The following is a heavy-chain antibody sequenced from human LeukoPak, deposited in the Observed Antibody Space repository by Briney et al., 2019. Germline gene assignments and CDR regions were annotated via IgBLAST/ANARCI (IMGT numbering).Heavy chain of an antibody. CDR1: GYTFSGNY. CDR2: IIPNSGGT. V-gene: IGHV1-2*02. J-gene: IGHJ4*02. Sequence: ASVKVSCKASGYTFSGNYLHWVRQAPGQGLEWMGRIIPNSGGTNYAQKFQGRVTMTRDTSISTAYMALSSLKSDDTAVYYCARDLGGSLLVFDYWGQGTLVTVSS. D-gene: IGHD1-26*01. CDR3: ARDLGGSLLVFDY.